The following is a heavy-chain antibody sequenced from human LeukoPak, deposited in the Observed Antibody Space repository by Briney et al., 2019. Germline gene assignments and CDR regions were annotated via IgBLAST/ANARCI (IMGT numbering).Heavy chain of an antibody. CDR2: ISAYNGNT. V-gene: IGHV1-18*01. CDR1: GGTFSSYG. CDR3: ARSPSRGWFDP. J-gene: IGHJ5*02. Sequence: GASVKVSCKASGGTFSSYGISWVRQAPGQGLEWMGWISAYNGNTNYAQKLQGRVTMTTDTSTSTAYMELRSLRSDDTAVYYCARSPSRGWFDPWGQGTLVTVSS.